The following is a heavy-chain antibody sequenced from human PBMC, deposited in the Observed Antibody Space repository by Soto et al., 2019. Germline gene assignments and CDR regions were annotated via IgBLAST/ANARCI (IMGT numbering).Heavy chain of an antibody. Sequence: EVQLLESGGGLVQPGGSLRLSCAASGFTFSNYAMNWVRQAPGKGLEWVSTISGSGGSPYYADSVKGRFTISRDNSRNTLYLQMNSLRAGDSAIYYWAKEGNNGLYYFDYWGQGTLVTVSS. D-gene: IGHD2-8*01. CDR3: AKEGNNGLYYFDY. J-gene: IGHJ4*02. CDR2: ISGSGGSP. CDR1: GFTFSNYA. V-gene: IGHV3-23*01.